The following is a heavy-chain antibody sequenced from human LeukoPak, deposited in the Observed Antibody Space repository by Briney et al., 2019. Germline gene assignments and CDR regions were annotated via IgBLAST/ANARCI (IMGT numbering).Heavy chain of an antibody. CDR3: AGDVSGTTPSVY. J-gene: IGHJ4*02. D-gene: IGHD1-7*01. CDR2: MNPNSGKT. CDR1: GYTFTNYD. Sequence: ASVKVSCKASGYTFTNYDIHWVRQATGQGLEWMGWMNPNSGKTVYAQKFQGRVTITRNTSISTTYMELSSLRSEDTAVYFCAGDVSGTTPSVYWGQGTLVTVSS. V-gene: IGHV1-8*03.